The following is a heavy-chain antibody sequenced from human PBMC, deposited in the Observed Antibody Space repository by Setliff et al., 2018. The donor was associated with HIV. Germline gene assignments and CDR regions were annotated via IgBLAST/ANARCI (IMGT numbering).Heavy chain of an antibody. CDR2: IKQDGSEK. CDR3: TRNAHSSGWYLLYY. V-gene: IGHV3-7*01. D-gene: IGHD6-19*01. J-gene: IGHJ4*02. Sequence: ETLSLTCAVYGGSFSGYYWIWIRQPPGKGLEWVANIKQDGSEKHYVGYVKGRFTISRDNDKKLLILQRNSLRVEDTAVYYFTRNAHSSGWYLLYYWAQGTQVTISS. CDR1: GGSFSGYY.